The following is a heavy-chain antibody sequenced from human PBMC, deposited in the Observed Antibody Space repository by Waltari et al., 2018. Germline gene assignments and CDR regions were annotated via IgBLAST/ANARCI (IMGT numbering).Heavy chain of an antibody. CDR1: GFTFSKYG. J-gene: IGHJ4*02. Sequence: QVHLVESGGGVVQPGRSLRLSCAASGFTFSKYGLHWVRQAPGKGLEWVALIWYDGSNKYYADSGKGRFTISRDNSKNTLYLQMNSLRAEDTAVYYCARGPLYDSSGQLGYWGQGTLVTVSS. D-gene: IGHD3-22*01. V-gene: IGHV3-30*19. CDR3: ARGPLYDSSGQLGY. CDR2: IWYDGSNK.